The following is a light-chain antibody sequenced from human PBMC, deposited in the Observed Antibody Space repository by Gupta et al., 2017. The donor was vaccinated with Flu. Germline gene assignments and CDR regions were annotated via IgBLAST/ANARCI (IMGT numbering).Light chain of an antibody. CDR2: GAS. J-gene: IGKJ1*01. CDR1: QDIKNY. Sequence: DIQMTQSPSSLSASVGDRVTLTCRASQDIKNYLAWYQQKPGKVPKLLIYGASTLQSGVPSRFSGSGSGTDFTLIISSLQPDDGATYYCQKYNSAPRTFGLGTKVEIK. CDR3: QKYNSAPRT. V-gene: IGKV1-27*01.